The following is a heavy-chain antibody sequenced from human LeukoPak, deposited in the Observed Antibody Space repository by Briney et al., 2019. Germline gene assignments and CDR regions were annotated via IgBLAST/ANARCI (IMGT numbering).Heavy chain of an antibody. Sequence: GGSLRLSCAASGFTFSSYGMHWVRQAPGKGLEWVSGISASGGVTYYADSVKGRFSISRDNSKNTQYLQMNSLRAEDTAVYYCARRLYGDHETGYWGQGTLVIVSS. J-gene: IGHJ4*02. V-gene: IGHV3-23*01. CDR1: GFTFSSYG. CDR3: ARRLYGDHETGY. CDR2: ISASGGVT. D-gene: IGHD4-17*01.